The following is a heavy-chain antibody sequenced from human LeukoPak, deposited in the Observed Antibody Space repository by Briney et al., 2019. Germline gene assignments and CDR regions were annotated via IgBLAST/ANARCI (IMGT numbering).Heavy chain of an antibody. CDR1: GGSISSGGYY. CDR2: IYYSGST. J-gene: IGHJ6*02. Sequence: PSQTLSLTCAVSGGSISSGGYYWSWIRQPPGKGLEWIGYIYYSGSTNYNPSLKSRVTISVDTSKNQFSLKLSSVTAADTAVYYCARAQLPYCSSTSCYMYYYGMDVWGQGTTVTVSS. D-gene: IGHD2-2*02. V-gene: IGHV4-61*08. CDR3: ARAQLPYCSSTSCYMYYYGMDV.